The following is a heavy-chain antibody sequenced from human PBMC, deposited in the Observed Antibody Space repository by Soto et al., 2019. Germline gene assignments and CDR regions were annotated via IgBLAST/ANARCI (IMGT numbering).Heavy chain of an antibody. J-gene: IGHJ4*02. V-gene: IGHV2-5*02. CDR2: IFWDDDK. D-gene: IGHD5-18*01. Sequence: GHTRVNPTQTLTLTCTFSGFSLSPSGVDVGWIRQPPGKALEWLGIIFWDDDKRYRPSLRSRLTITKDTSKNQLVLTMTNMDPLDTATYYCAHLPWKQLWPRAPVVNWGQGTPVTVSS. CDR3: AHLPWKQLWPRAPVVN. CDR1: GFSLSPSGVD.